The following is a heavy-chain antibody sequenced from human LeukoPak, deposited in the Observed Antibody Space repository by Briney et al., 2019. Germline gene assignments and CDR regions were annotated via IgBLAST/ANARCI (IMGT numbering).Heavy chain of an antibody. D-gene: IGHD5-18*01. J-gene: IGHJ5*02. CDR2: IYTSGST. Sequence: SETLSFTCTVSGGSISSYYWSWIRQPAGKGLEWIGRIYTSGSTNYNPSLKSQVTMSVDTSKNQFSLKLSSVTAADTAVYYCARVSTGYSYGPSSLDWFDPWGQGTLVTVSS. CDR3: ARVSTGYSYGPSSLDWFDP. CDR1: GGSISSYY. V-gene: IGHV4-4*07.